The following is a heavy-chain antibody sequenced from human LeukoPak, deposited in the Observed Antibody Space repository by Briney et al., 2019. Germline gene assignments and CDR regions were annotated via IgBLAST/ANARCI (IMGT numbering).Heavy chain of an antibody. CDR1: GGSFSGYY. Sequence: SETLSLTCAVYGGSFSGYYWSWIRQPPGKGLEWIGEINHSGSTNYNPSLKSRVTISVDTSKNQSSLKLSSVTAADTAVYYCARDYDGGFDPWGQGTLVTVSS. J-gene: IGHJ5*02. CDR3: ARDYDGGFDP. CDR2: INHSGST. D-gene: IGHD3-22*01. V-gene: IGHV4-34*01.